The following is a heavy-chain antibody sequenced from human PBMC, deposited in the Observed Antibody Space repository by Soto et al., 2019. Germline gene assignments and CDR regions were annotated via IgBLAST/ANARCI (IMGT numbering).Heavy chain of an antibody. CDR3: AASLTYYDFWSGYGGFDP. CDR2: INPNSGGT. CDR1: GYTFTGYY. D-gene: IGHD3-3*01. Sequence: GASVKVSCKASGYTFTGYYMHWVRQAPGQGLEWMGWINPNSGGTNYAQKFQGWVTMTRDTSISTAYMELSRLRSDDTAVYYCAASLTYYDFWSGYGGFDPWGQGTLVTVSS. V-gene: IGHV1-2*04. J-gene: IGHJ5*02.